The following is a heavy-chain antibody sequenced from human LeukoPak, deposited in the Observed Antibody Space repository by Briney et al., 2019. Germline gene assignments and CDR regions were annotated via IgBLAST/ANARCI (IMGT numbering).Heavy chain of an antibody. J-gene: IGHJ4*02. CDR1: RFTFSSYA. CDR2: ISGSGGST. V-gene: IGHV3-23*01. CDR3: ARDSDVPFDY. Sequence: GGSLRLSCAASRFTFSSYAVSWVRQAPGKGLEWVSAISGSGGSTYYADSVKGRFTISRDNSKKTLYLQMDSLRAEDTAVYYCARDSDVPFDYWGQGTLVTVSS. D-gene: IGHD3-16*01.